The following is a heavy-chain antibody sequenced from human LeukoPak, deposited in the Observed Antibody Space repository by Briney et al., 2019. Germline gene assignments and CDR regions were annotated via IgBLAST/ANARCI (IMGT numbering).Heavy chain of an antibody. Sequence: SETLSLTCTVSGGSIIGSDYYWGWIRQSPEKGLEWIGYIYSTGTTIYNPSLRSRVTMSVDVSKNQISLDLTTVTAADTAIYYCARRDPVGHYRRGMDVWGQGTTVTVSS. J-gene: IGHJ6*02. CDR2: IYSTGTT. CDR1: GGSIIGSDYY. CDR3: ARRDPVGHYRRGMDV. V-gene: IGHV4-61*05. D-gene: IGHD3-16*02.